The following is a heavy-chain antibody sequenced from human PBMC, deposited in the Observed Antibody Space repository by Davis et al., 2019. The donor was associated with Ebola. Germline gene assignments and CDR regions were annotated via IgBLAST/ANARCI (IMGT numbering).Heavy chain of an antibody. CDR1: GYTFTSYG. CDR3: ARAVGELLLDPYGMDV. J-gene: IGHJ6*02. D-gene: IGHD1-26*01. V-gene: IGHV1-18*01. CDR2: ISAYNGNT. Sequence: ASVKVSCKASGYTFTSYGISWVRQAPGQGLEWMGWISAYNGNTNYAQKLQGRVTMTTDTSTSTAYMELRSLRSDDTAVYYCARAVGELLLDPYGMDVWGQGTTVTVSS.